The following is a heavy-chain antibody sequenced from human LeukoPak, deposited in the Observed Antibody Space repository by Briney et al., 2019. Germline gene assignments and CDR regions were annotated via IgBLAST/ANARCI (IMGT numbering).Heavy chain of an antibody. Sequence: GASVKVSCKASGYTFTGYYMHWVRQAPGQGLEWMGWINPNSGGTNYAQKFQGWVTMTRDTSISTAYMELSSLRSEDTAVYYCAAEHYGGISDCCNFEIWGQGTMVTVSS. V-gene: IGHV1-2*04. CDR2: INPNSGGT. CDR3: AAEHYGGISDCCNFEI. CDR1: GYTFTGYY. J-gene: IGHJ3*02. D-gene: IGHD4-23*01.